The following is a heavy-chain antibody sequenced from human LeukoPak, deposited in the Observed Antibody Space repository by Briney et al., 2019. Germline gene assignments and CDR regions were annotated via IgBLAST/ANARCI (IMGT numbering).Heavy chain of an antibody. CDR3: ARDPARSGYENWFDP. CDR2: IYSGGST. D-gene: IGHD5-12*01. CDR1: GFTVSSNY. Sequence: PGGSLRLSCAASGFTVSSNYMSWVRQAPGKGLEWVSVIYSGGSTYYADSVKGRFTISRDNSKNTLYLQMNSLRAEDTAVYYCARDPARSGYENWFDPWGQGTLVTVSS. J-gene: IGHJ5*02. V-gene: IGHV3-53*01.